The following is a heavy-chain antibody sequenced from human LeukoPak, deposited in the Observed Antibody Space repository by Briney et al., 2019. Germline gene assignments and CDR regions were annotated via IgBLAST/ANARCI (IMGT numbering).Heavy chain of an antibody. Sequence: SETLSLTCTVSGGSISSGGYYWSWIRQHPGKGLEWIGYIYYSGSTYYNPSLKSRVTISVDTSRNQFSLTLRSVTAADTSVYYCATRRGDGDYRPDNWGQGTLVTVSS. CDR1: GGSISSGGYY. CDR2: IYYSGST. CDR3: ATRRGDGDYRPDN. V-gene: IGHV4-31*03. J-gene: IGHJ4*02. D-gene: IGHD4-17*01.